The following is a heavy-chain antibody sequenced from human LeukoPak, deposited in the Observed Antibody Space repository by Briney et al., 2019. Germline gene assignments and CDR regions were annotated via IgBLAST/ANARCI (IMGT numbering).Heavy chain of an antibody. J-gene: IGHJ6*02. CDR3: ARYCSGGSCLYYYGMDV. CDR2: ISSSSSYI. V-gene: IGHV3-21*01. CDR1: GFTFSSYS. Sequence: PGGSLRLSCAASGFTFSSYSMNWVRQAPGKGLEWVSSISSSSSYIYYADSVKGRFTISRDNAKSSLYLQMNSLRAEDTAVYYCARYCSGGSCLYYYGMDVWGQGTTVTVSS. D-gene: IGHD2-15*01.